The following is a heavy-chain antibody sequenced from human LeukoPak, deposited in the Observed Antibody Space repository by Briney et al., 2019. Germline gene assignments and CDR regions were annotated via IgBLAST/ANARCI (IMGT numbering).Heavy chain of an antibody. V-gene: IGHV1-46*01. Sequence: GASVKVSCKASGYTFTSYYMHWVRQAPGQGLEWMGIINPSGGSTSYAQKFQGRVTMTRDMSTSTAYMELSSLRSEDTAVYYCARDKLRYFDWLLEATGYFDYWGQGTLVTVSS. D-gene: IGHD3-9*01. CDR2: INPSGGST. CDR3: ARDKLRYFDWLLEATGYFDY. J-gene: IGHJ4*02. CDR1: GYTFTSYY.